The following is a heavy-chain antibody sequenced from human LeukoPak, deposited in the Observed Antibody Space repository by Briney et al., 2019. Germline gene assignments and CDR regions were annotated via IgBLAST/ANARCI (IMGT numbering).Heavy chain of an antibody. Sequence: ASVKVSCKASGYTFTSYDINWARQATGQGLEWMGLMNANSGNTGYAQKFQGRVTMTRKPSISPAYMELSSLRSEDTAVYYCARGDVLRFLEWPREPNYYYYYMDVWGKGTTVTVSS. D-gene: IGHD3-3*01. V-gene: IGHV1-8*01. CDR2: MNANSGNT. J-gene: IGHJ6*03. CDR3: ARGDVLRFLEWPREPNYYYYYMDV. CDR1: GYTFTSYD.